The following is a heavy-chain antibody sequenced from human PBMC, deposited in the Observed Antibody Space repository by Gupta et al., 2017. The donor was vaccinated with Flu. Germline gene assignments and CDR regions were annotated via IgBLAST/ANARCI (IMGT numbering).Heavy chain of an antibody. V-gene: IGHV1-69*08. CDR1: GGTFSSYT. J-gene: IGHJ4*02. Sequence: QVQLVQSGAEVKKPGSSVKVSCKASGGTFSSYTISWVRQAPGQGLEWMGRIIPILGIANYAQKFQGRVTITADKSTSTADMELSSLRSEDTAVYYCARERREMATGLVGYFDYWGQGTLVTGSS. CDR2: IIPILGIA. CDR3: ARERREMATGLVGYFDY. D-gene: IGHD5-24*01.